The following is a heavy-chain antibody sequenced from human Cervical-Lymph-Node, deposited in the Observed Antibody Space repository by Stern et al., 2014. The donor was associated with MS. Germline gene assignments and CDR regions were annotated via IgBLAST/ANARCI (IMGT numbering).Heavy chain of an antibody. V-gene: IGHV4-59*01. CDR3: ARVRTLAGIIDY. CDR1: NGSLNTYY. CDR2: IYYGRSA. Sequence: QLQLQESGPGLVKPSETLSLTCSVSNGSLNTYYWNWIRQPPGKGLEWIGSIYYGRSANYNPSLNSRVTISVDTSKNQFSLKLRAVTAADTAVYYCARVRTLAGIIDYWGQGTLVTVSS. D-gene: IGHD6-19*01. J-gene: IGHJ4*02.